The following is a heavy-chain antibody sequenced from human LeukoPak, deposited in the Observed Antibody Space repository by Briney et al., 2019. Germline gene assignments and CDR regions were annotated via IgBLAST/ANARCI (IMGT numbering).Heavy chain of an antibody. CDR3: ARSRPYYYDILTGYRY. CDR1: GGTFSSYA. D-gene: IGHD3-9*01. CDR2: IIPIFGTA. V-gene: IGHV1-69*01. Sequence: AASVKVSCKASGGTFSSYAISWVRQAPGQGLEWMGGIIPIFGTANYAQKFQGRVTITADESTSTAYMELSSLRSEDTAVYYCARSRPYYYDILTGYRYWGQGTLVTVSS. J-gene: IGHJ4*02.